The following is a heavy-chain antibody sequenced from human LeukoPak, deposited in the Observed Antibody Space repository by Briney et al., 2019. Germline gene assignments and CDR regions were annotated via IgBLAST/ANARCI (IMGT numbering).Heavy chain of an antibody. CDR2: ISASADST. CDR1: GFIFSNYA. V-gene: IGHV3-23*01. J-gene: IGHJ3*02. CDR3: AKMTGWRFFDI. Sequence: GGSLRLSCAASGFIFSNYAMTWVRQVPGRGLDWVSSISASADSTYYADSVGGRLTIPRDNSKNTLHLQMNSLRAEDTALYYCAKMTGWRFFDIWGQGTMVTVSS. D-gene: IGHD3-9*01.